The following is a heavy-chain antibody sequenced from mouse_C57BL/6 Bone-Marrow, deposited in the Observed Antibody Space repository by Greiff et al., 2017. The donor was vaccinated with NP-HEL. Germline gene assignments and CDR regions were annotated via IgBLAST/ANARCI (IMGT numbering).Heavy chain of an antibody. Sequence: EVMLVESGGGLVKPGGSLKLSCAASGFTFSSYALSWVRQTPEKRLEWVATISDGGSYTYYPDPVQGRFPISRDNAKNNPYLQMSHLKSEDTAMYYCARDLGGRNYWGQGTSVTVSS. CDR1: GFTFSSYA. CDR3: ARDLGGRNY. CDR2: ISDGGSYT. J-gene: IGHJ4*01. D-gene: IGHD4-1*01. V-gene: IGHV5-4*01.